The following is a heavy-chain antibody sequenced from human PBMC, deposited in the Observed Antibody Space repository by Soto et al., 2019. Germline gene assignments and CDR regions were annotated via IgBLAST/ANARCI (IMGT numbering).Heavy chain of an antibody. Sequence: PSETLSLTCTVSGGSVSSGSYYWSWIRQPPGKGLEWIGYIYYSGSTNYNPSLKSRVTISVDTAKNQFSLKLSSVTAADTAVYYCARGLCSGGSCAFDIWGQGTMVT. V-gene: IGHV4-61*01. J-gene: IGHJ3*02. CDR1: GGSVSSGSYY. CDR2: IYYSGST. CDR3: ARGLCSGGSCAFDI. D-gene: IGHD2-15*01.